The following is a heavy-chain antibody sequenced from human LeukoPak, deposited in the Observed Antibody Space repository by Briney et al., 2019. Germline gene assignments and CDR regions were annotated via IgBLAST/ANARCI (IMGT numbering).Heavy chain of an antibody. J-gene: IGHJ4*02. D-gene: IGHD6-13*01. V-gene: IGHV4-59*02. CDR3: AKSSSWYSHYADY. CDR2: ISYSGST. Sequence: PSETLSLTCTVSGGSVSSNYWSWIRQPPGKGLEWIGYISYSGSTNYNPSLKSRVTISVDKSKNQFSLKLSSVTAADTAVYYCAKSSSWYSHYADYWGQGTLVTVSS. CDR1: GGSVSSNY.